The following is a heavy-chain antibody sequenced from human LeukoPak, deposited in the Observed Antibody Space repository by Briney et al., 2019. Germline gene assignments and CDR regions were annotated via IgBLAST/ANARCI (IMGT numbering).Heavy chain of an antibody. D-gene: IGHD2-21*01. CDR3: ARQGFDSGFDY. J-gene: IGHJ4*01. Sequence: GGSLRLSCAASGFSFRRHYMSWVRQAPGKGLQWVSVLFSGGDTYYADSVKDRFSISRDSSRETLFLQMNSLRADDTAVYYCARQGFDSGFDYWGHGTMVTVSS. CDR2: LFSGGDT. CDR1: GFSFRRHY. V-gene: IGHV3-66*04.